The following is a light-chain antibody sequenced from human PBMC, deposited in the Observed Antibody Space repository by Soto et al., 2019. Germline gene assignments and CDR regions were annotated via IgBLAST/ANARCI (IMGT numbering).Light chain of an antibody. CDR1: SSDVGGYNY. J-gene: IGLJ2*01. CDR3: SSYTSSATPVV. CDR2: EVS. V-gene: IGLV2-14*01. Sequence: QSARTQPASVSGSPGQSITISCTGTSSDVGGYNYVSWYQQHPGKAPKLMIYEVSNRPSGVSNRFSGSKSGNTASLTISGLQAEDEADYYCSSYTSSATPVVFGGGTKLTV.